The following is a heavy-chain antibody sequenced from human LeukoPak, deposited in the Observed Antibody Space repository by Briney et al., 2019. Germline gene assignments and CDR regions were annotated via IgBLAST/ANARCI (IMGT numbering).Heavy chain of an antibody. CDR1: GFTFSDYY. V-gene: IGHV3-11*06. CDR2: ISSSSYT. D-gene: IGHD2-15*01. CDR3: ARVVVVAATAVDY. Sequence: GGSLRLSCAASGFTFSDYYMSWIRQAPGKGLEWVSYISSSSYTNCADSVKGRFTTSRDNAKNSLYLQMNSLRAEDTAVYYCARVVVVAATAVDYWGQGTLVTVSS. J-gene: IGHJ4*02.